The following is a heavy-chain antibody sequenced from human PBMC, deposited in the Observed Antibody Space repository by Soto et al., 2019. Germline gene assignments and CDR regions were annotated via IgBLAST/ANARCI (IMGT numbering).Heavy chain of an antibody. V-gene: IGHV1-8*02. D-gene: IGHD3-10*01. CDR2: MNPNSGNT. Sequence: ASVKVSCKASGGTFSSYAISWVRQAPGHGLEWMGWMNPNSGNTDYAQNFRGRVTMTQNTAIGTAYMELSSLRSDDTATYYCTRAYGAETFDFWGQGTRVTVSS. CDR3: TRAYGAETFDF. CDR1: GGTFSSYA. J-gene: IGHJ5*01.